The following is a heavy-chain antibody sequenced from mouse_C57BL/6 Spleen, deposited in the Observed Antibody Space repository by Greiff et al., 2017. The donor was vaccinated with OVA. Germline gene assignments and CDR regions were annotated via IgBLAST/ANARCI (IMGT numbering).Heavy chain of an antibody. Sequence: EVQLVESGGGLVKPGGSLKLSCAASGFTFSSYAMSWVRQTPEKRLEWVATISDGGSYTYYPDNVKGRFTISRDNAKNTLYLQRSHLKSEDTAMYYCARGQTGTDAMDYWGQGTSVTVSS. V-gene: IGHV5-4*01. CDR1: GFTFSSYA. CDR3: ARGQTGTDAMDY. CDR2: ISDGGSYT. J-gene: IGHJ4*01. D-gene: IGHD4-1*01.